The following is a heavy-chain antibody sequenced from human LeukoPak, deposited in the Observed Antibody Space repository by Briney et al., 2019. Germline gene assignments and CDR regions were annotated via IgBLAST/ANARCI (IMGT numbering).Heavy chain of an antibody. D-gene: IGHD5-18*01. CDR2: IWYDGSNK. V-gene: IGHV3-33*01. Sequence: PGRSLRLSCAASGFTFSSYGMHWFRQAPGKGLEWVAVIWYDGSNKYYADSVKGRFTISRDNSKNTLYLQMNSLRAEDTAVYYCAGGYGDLDYWGQGTLVTVSS. CDR1: GFTFSSYG. J-gene: IGHJ4*02. CDR3: AGGYGDLDY.